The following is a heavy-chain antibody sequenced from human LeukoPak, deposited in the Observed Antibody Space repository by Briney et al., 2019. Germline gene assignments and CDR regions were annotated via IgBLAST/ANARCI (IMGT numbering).Heavy chain of an antibody. CDR2: INHSGST. D-gene: IGHD5-18*01. V-gene: IGHV4-34*01. CDR1: GGSFSGYY. J-gene: IGHJ2*01. CDR3: ARVRGYSYVFLRRGYFDL. Sequence: SETLSLTCAVYGGSFSGYYWSWIRQPPGKGLEWIGEINHSGSTNYNPSLKSRVTISVDTSKNQFSLKLSSVTAADTAVYYCARVRGYSYVFLRRGYFDLWGRGTLVTVSS.